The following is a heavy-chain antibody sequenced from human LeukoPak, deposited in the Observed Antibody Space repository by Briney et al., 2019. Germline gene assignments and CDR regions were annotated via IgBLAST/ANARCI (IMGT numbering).Heavy chain of an antibody. D-gene: IGHD4-23*01. CDR2: ISSSSSTI. CDR3: ARGGPYGGSSAFDY. CDR1: GFTFSGYS. V-gene: IGHV3-48*02. J-gene: IGHJ4*02. Sequence: GGSLRLSCAASGFTFSGYSMNWVRQAPGKGLEWVSYISSSSSTIYYADSVKGRFTIFRDNAKNSLYLQMNSLRDEDTAVYYCARGGPYGGSSAFDYWGQGTLVT.